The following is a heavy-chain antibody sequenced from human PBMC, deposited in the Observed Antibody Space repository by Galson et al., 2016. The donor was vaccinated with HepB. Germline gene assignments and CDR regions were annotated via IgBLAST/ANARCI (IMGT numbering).Heavy chain of an antibody. J-gene: IGHJ4*02. CDR3: AKDQGGLRYYDWLTYTPLDY. CDR2: ISHDGSNK. D-gene: IGHD3-9*01. Sequence: CAASGFTFSTYGMHWVRQAPGEGLEWVAVISHDGSNKYYADTVKGRFTISRDNSKNTLFLQMNSLRAEDTAVYYCAKDQGGLRYYDWLTYTPLDYWGQGTLVTVSS. V-gene: IGHV3-30*18. CDR1: GFTFSTYG.